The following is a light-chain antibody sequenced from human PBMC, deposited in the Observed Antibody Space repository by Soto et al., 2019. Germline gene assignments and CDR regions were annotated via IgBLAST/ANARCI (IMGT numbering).Light chain of an antibody. CDR1: SSDVGGYNY. CDR2: DVS. J-gene: IGLJ2*01. CDR3: SSYTRSSTLYVV. V-gene: IGLV2-14*01. Sequence: QSALTQPASVSGSPGQSITNSCTGTSSDVGGYNYVSWYQQHPGKAPKLMIYDVSNRPSGVSNRFSGSKSGNTASLTISGLQAEDEADYYCSSYTRSSTLYVVFAGGTKLTVL.